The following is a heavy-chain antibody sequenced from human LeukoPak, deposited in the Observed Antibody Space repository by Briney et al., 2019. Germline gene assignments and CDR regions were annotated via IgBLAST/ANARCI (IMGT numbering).Heavy chain of an antibody. V-gene: IGHV1-2*02. J-gene: IGHJ6*02. CDR3: ARVRATIFGVVITYYYGMDV. Sequence: ASVKVSCKASGYTFTGHYMHWVRQAPGQGLEWMGWINPNSGGTNYAQKFQGRVTMTRDTSISTAYMELSRLRSDDTAVYYCARVRATIFGVVITYYYGMDVWGQGTTVTVSS. D-gene: IGHD3-3*01. CDR2: INPNSGGT. CDR1: GYTFTGHY.